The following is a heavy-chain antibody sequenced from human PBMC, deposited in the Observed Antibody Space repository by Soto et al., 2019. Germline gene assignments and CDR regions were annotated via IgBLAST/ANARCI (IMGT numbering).Heavy chain of an antibody. CDR1: GGTFSGYA. D-gene: IGHD3-3*01. Sequence: SVKVSCKASGGTFSGYAISWVRQAPGQGLEWMGGIIPIFGTANYAQKFQGRVTITADESTSTAYMELSSLRSEDTAVYYCARRLEGRMRGWFDPWGQGTLVTVSS. J-gene: IGHJ5*02. CDR2: IIPIFGTA. CDR3: ARRLEGRMRGWFDP. V-gene: IGHV1-69*13.